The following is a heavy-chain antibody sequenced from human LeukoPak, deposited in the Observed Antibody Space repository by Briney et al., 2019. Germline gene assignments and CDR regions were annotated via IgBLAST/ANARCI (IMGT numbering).Heavy chain of an antibody. Sequence: PGGSLRLSCAASGFSFSTYAMSWVRQAPGKRLEWVSAISGNGISTYYADSVKGRFTISRDNSKNTLYLQMNRLRVEDTAVYYCASRYYDFWSGYLHGADYWGQGTLVTVSS. CDR1: GFSFSTYA. CDR3: ASRYYDFWSGYLHGADY. V-gene: IGHV3-23*01. D-gene: IGHD3-3*01. CDR2: ISGNGIST. J-gene: IGHJ4*02.